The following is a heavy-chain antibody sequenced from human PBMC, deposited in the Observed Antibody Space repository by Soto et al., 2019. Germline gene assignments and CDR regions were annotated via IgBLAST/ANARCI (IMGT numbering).Heavy chain of an antibody. CDR1: GFTFSNAW. CDR3: TTTEGGFWSGYYYYYYGMDV. D-gene: IGHD3-3*01. Sequence: GGSLRLSCAASGFTFSNAWMSWVHQAPGKGLEWVGRIKSKTDGGTTDYAAPVKGRFTISRDDSKNTLYLQMNSLKTEDTAVYYCTTTEGGFWSGYYYYYYGMDVWGQGTTVTVSS. V-gene: IGHV3-15*01. J-gene: IGHJ6*02. CDR2: IKSKTDGGTT.